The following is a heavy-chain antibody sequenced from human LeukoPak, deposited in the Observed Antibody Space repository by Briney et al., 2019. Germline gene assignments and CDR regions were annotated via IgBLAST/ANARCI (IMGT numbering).Heavy chain of an antibody. CDR1: GGTSSSYA. J-gene: IGHJ4*02. V-gene: IGHV1-69*13. Sequence: SVKVSCKASGGTSSSYAISWVRQAPGQGLEWMGGIIPIFGTANYAQKFQGRVTITADESTSTAYMELSSLRSEDTAVYYCARQAKSGRPPFDYWGQGTLVTVSS. CDR3: ARQAKSGRPPFDY. CDR2: IIPIFGTA. D-gene: IGHD6-25*01.